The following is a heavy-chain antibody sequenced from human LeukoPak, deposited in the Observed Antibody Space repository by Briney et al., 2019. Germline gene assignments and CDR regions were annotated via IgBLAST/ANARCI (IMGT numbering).Heavy chain of an antibody. CDR1: GYTFTSYG. CDR3: ARDERYDSSGYPFDY. V-gene: IGHV1-18*01. J-gene: IGHJ4*02. Sequence: ASVKVSCKASGYTFTSYGITWVRQAPGQGLEWMGWISAYSGNTNYAQKFQGRVTMTRDTSISTAYMELSRLRSDDTAVYYCARDERYDSSGYPFDYWGQGTLVTVSS. D-gene: IGHD3-22*01. CDR2: ISAYSGNT.